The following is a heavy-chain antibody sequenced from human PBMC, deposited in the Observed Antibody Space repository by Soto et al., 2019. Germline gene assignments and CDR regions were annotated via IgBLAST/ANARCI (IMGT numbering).Heavy chain of an antibody. CDR3: AREATTVTRPRAFDI. V-gene: IGHV4-4*07. CDR1: GGSISSYY. D-gene: IGHD4-17*01. CDR2: IYTSGST. Sequence: QVQLQESGPGLVKPSETLSLTCTVSGGSISSYYWSWIRQPAGKGLEWIGRIYTSGSTNYNPSLKIRVTMSVDTSKNQFSLKLSSVTAADTAVYYCAREATTVTRPRAFDIWGQGTMVTVSS. J-gene: IGHJ3*02.